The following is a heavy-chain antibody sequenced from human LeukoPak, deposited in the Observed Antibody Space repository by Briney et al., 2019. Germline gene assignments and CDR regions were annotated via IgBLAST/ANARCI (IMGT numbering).Heavy chain of an antibody. CDR2: ISPSGAKT. CDR3: AKDRRGYSGYGYDYYGLDV. D-gene: IGHD5-12*01. V-gene: IGHV3-23*01. Sequence: GGSLRLSCSASELTLSFYAMTWVRQAPGRGLEWGSGISPSGAKTLYDDSVKGRFTVSRDNSKNTLYLQMNSLTAEDTAVYYCAKDRRGYSGYGYDYYGLDVWGRGSTVTVSS. CDR1: ELTLSFYA. J-gene: IGHJ6*02.